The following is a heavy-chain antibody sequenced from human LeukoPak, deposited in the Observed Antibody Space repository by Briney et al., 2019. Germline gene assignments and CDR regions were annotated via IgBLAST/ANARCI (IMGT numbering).Heavy chain of an antibody. CDR2: INPNSGGT. CDR3: ARSYYYGSGSYSYKV. Sequence: GASVKVSCKASGYTFTSYYMHWVRQTPGQGLEWMGWINPNSGGTNYAQKFQGRVTMTRDTSISTAYMELSRLRSDDTAAYYCARSYYYGSGSYSYKVWGQGTLVTVSS. CDR1: GYTFTSYY. V-gene: IGHV1-2*02. D-gene: IGHD3-10*01. J-gene: IGHJ4*02.